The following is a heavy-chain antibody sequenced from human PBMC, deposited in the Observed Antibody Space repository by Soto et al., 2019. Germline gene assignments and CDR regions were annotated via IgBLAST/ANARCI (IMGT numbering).Heavy chain of an antibody. J-gene: IGHJ4*02. D-gene: IGHD3-10*01. CDR3: AKDRHYYGSGSPGYFDY. Sequence: GGSLRLSCAASGFTFSSYAMSWVRQAPGKGLEWVSAISGSGGSTYYADSVKGRFTISRDNSKNTLYLQMNSLRAEDTAVYYCAKDRHYYGSGSPGYFDYWGQGTLVTVSS. V-gene: IGHV3-23*01. CDR1: GFTFSSYA. CDR2: ISGSGGST.